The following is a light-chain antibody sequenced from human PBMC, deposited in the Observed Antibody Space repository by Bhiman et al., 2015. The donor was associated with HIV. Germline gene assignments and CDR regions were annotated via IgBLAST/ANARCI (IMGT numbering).Light chain of an antibody. V-gene: IGLV1-51*02. CDR2: ENT. J-gene: IGLJ1*01. CDR3: GTWDDNLSADYF. Sequence: QSVLTQPPSVSAAPGQKVTISCSGSSSNIGNNYVSWYQQLPGTAPKLLIYENTKRPSGIPDRFSGSKSGTSATLGITGLQTGDEADYYCGTWDDNLSADYFFGTGTKVT. CDR1: SSNIGNNY.